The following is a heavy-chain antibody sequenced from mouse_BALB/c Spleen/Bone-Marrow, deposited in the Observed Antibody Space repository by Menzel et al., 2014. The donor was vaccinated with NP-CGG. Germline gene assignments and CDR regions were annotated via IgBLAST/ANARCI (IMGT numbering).Heavy chain of an antibody. CDR3: ARSGNVRNAMDY. CDR2: ISTYYGDT. CDR1: GYTFTNNA. Sequence: QVHLQQPGAELVRPGVSVKISCKGSGYTFTNNAIHWVKQSRAKSLEWIGIISTYYGDTTYNQKFKGKATMTVDKSSSTAHLKLARLTSEDSAIYYCARSGNVRNAMDYWGQGTSVTVSS. D-gene: IGHD1-1*01. J-gene: IGHJ4*01. V-gene: IGHV1S137*01.